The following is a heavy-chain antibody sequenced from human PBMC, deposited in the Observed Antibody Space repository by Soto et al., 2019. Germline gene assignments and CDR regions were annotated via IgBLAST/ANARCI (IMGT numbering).Heavy chain of an antibody. D-gene: IGHD4-4*01. CDR1: GGSFSGYY. J-gene: IGHJ6*02. V-gene: IGHV4-34*01. Sequence: SETLSLTCAVYGGSFSGYYWSWIRQPPGKGLEWIGEINHSGSTNYNPSLKSRVTISVDTSKNQFSLKLSSVTAADTAVYYCARGYLTTVTTYYYYGMDVCGQGTTVTVSS. CDR3: ARGYLTTVTTYYYYGMDV. CDR2: INHSGST.